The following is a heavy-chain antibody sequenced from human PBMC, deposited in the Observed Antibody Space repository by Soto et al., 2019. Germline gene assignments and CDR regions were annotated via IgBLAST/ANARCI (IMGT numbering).Heavy chain of an antibody. CDR3: VRDVGPITIFGEALSGYFDS. V-gene: IGHV3-7*03. CDR2: IKSDGSEK. J-gene: IGHJ4*02. Sequence: GGSLRLSCAASGFAFNNYWMRWVRQAPGKGPEWVASIKSDGSEKYYVDSVKGRFTVPRDNAKNSLSMHLNSLRADDTAVYYCVRDVGPITIFGEALSGYFDSWGQGTLVTVSS. CDR1: GFAFNNYW. D-gene: IGHD3-3*01.